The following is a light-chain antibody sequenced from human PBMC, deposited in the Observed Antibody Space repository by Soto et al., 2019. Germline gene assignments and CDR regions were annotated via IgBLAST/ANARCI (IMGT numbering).Light chain of an antibody. CDR1: QSISNY. CDR2: AAS. J-gene: IGKJ1*01. V-gene: IGKV1-39*01. CDR3: QQRYSTPLT. Sequence: DIQMTQSPCSLSASVGDRVTITCRASQSISNYFTWYQQKPGKAPKLLLYAASSLQNGVSSRLSCSGSGTDFTLTISSLLPEDVATYYCQQRYSTPLTFRQGIKVEIK.